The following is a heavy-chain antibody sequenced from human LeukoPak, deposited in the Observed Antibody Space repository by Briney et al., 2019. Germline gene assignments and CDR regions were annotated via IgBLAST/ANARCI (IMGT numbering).Heavy chain of an antibody. V-gene: IGHV3-66*01. D-gene: IGHD3-10*01. CDR1: GFTFSSYG. CDR3: ATDPAVRGGDS. CDR2: IYSGGSK. Sequence: SGGSLRLSCAASGFTFSSYGMHWVRQAPGKGLEWVSVIYSGGSKYYADSVKGRITISRDNSHNTVYLQMNSLRAEDTAVYYCATDPAVRGGDSWGQGTLVTVSS. J-gene: IGHJ4*02.